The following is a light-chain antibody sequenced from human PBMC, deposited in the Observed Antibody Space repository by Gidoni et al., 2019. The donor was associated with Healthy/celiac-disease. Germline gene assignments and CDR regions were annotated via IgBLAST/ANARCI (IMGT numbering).Light chain of an antibody. CDR1: SSDVGGYNY. V-gene: IGLV2-14*01. CDR2: EVS. J-gene: IGLJ1*01. CDR3: SSYTSSSTYV. Sequence: QSALPHPPSVSGSPAQSITISCTGTSSDVGGYNYVSWYQQHPGKAPKLMIYEVSNRPSGVSNRFSGSKSGNTASLTISGLQAEDEADYYCSSYTSSSTYVFGTGTKVTVL.